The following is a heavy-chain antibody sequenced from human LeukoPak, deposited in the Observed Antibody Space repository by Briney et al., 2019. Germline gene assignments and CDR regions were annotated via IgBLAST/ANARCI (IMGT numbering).Heavy chain of an antibody. CDR3: ARDQLISGSWTYYYYGMDV. Sequence: GASVKVSCKASGYTFTGYYMHWVRQAPGQGLEWMGWINPNSGGTNYAQKFQGRVTMTRDTSISTAYMELSRLRPDDTAVYYCARDQLISGSWTYYYYGMDVWGQGTTVTVSS. V-gene: IGHV1-2*02. CDR2: INPNSGGT. CDR1: GYTFTGYY. J-gene: IGHJ6*02. D-gene: IGHD3-10*01.